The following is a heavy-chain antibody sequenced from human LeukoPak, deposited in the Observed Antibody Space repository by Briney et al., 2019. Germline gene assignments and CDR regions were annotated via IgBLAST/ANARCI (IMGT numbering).Heavy chain of an antibody. CDR2: ISSSSDSI. D-gene: IGHD3-22*01. J-gene: IGHJ4*02. CDR3: ARAMRSDYDY. CDR1: GFTFSSYG. Sequence: GGSLRLSCAASGFTFSSYGMNWVRQAPGKGLEWVSYISSSSDSIHYADSVKGRFTISRDNAENSLYLQMNSLRDEDTAVYYCARAMRSDYDYWGQGTLVTVSS. V-gene: IGHV3-48*02.